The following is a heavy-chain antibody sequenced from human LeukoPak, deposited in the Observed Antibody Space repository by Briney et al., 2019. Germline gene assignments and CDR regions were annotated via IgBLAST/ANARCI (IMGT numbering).Heavy chain of an antibody. V-gene: IGHV4-34*01. Sequence: GSLRLSCAASAFSFSDYNMNWVRQAPGKGLEWIGEIDHSGSTNYNPSLKSRVTMSVDTSKIQFSLKLSSVTAADTAVYYCARLAYYDIEKKADTPDYWGQGTLVTVSS. D-gene: IGHD3-22*01. CDR3: ARLAYYDIEKKADTPDY. CDR1: AFSFSDYN. CDR2: IDHSGST. J-gene: IGHJ4*02.